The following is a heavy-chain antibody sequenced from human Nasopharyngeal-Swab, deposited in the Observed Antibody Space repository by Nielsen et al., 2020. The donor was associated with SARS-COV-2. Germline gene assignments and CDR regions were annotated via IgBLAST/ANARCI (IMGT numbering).Heavy chain of an antibody. CDR2: INPNTGNP. J-gene: IGHJ6*02. D-gene: IGHD6-19*01. CDR3: AREVGSGWYRARYYGMDV. V-gene: IGHV7-4-1*02. Sequence: ASVKVSCKASGYTFTSYGISWVRQAPGQGLEWMGWINPNTGNPTYAQGFTGRFVFSLDTSVSTAYLQISSLKAEDTAVYYCAREVGSGWYRARYYGMDVWGQGTTVTVSS. CDR1: GYTFTSYG.